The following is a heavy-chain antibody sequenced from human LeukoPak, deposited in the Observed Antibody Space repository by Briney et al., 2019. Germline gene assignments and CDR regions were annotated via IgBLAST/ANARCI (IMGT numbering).Heavy chain of an antibody. V-gene: IGHV3-23*01. CDR2: ISGSGGST. Sequence: GRSLRLSCAASGFTFDDYAMHWVRQAPGKGLEWVSAISGSGGSTYYADSVKGRFTISRDNSKNTLYLQMNSLRAEDTAVYYCAKDRGTVKSPLFDYWGQGTLVTVSS. CDR3: AKDRGTVKSPLFDY. J-gene: IGHJ4*02. CDR1: GFTFDDYA. D-gene: IGHD4-11*01.